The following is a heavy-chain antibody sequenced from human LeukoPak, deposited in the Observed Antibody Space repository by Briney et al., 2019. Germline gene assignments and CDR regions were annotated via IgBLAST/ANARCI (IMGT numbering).Heavy chain of an antibody. V-gene: IGHV5-51*01. D-gene: IGHD3-16*02. CDR2: IFPGDRDA. J-gene: IGHJ4*02. CDR3: ARRNLAGLIIDY. CDR1: GYNFTNYC. Sequence: GESLKISCKGSGYNFTNYCIDWVRQMPGKGLEWMGMIFPGDRDARYSPSFQGQVTISADKSIDTAYLQWSSLKASDTAMYYCARRNLAGLIIDYWGQGTLVTVSS.